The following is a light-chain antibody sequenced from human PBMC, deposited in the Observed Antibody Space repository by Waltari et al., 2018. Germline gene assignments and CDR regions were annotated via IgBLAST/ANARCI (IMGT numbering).Light chain of an antibody. V-gene: IGKV3-20*01. CDR3: QQYGGSPWT. CDR2: GAS. CDR1: QTVSSND. J-gene: IGKJ1*01. Sequence: EIVLTQSPGTLSLSPGERATLSCRASQTVSSNDLAWFQQKSGQAPKLLIFGASTRATGIPDRFSGRGSGTDFTLTISRLEPEDFAVYYCQQYGGSPWTFGQGSKVEIK.